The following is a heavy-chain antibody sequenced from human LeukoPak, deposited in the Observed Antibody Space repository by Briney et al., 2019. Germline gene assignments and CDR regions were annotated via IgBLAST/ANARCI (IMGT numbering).Heavy chain of an antibody. J-gene: IGHJ5*02. CDR1: GFTFSSYT. V-gene: IGHV3-21*01. Sequence: GGSLRLSCAASGFTFSSYTMNWVRQAPGKGLEWVSSISRSSSYIYYADSVRGRFTISRDNDKNTLFLQMNSLRADDTAVYYCVRDRGSGSYYNGFFDPWGQGGLVIVSS. CDR3: VRDRGSGSYYNGFFDP. D-gene: IGHD3-10*01. CDR2: ISRSSSYI.